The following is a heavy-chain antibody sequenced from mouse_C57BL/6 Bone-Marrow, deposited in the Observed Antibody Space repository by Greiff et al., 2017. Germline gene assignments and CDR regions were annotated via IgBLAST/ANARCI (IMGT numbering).Heavy chain of an antibody. CDR2: IDPSDSYT. Sequence: VQLQQPGAELVMPGASVKLSCKASGYTFTSYWMHWVKQRPGQGLEWIGEIDPSDSYTNYNQKFKGKSTLTVDTSSSTAYMQLSSLTSEDSAVYYCARGRLYDGYYYYAMDYWGQGTSVTVSS. V-gene: IGHV1-69*01. J-gene: IGHJ4*01. CDR3: ARGRLYDGYYYYAMDY. D-gene: IGHD2-3*01. CDR1: GYTFTSYW.